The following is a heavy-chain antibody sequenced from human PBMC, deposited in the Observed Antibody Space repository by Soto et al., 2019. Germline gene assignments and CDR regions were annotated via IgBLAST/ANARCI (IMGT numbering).Heavy chain of an antibody. D-gene: IGHD3-22*01. Sequence: PGGSLRLSCAASGFTFSSYAMSWVRQAPGKGLEWVSAISGSGGSTYYADSVKGRFTISRDNSKNTLYLQMNSLRAEDTAVYYCAKVSSGYTNYYYYYGMDVWGQGTTVTVSS. CDR1: GFTFSSYA. CDR2: ISGSGGST. J-gene: IGHJ6*02. V-gene: IGHV3-23*01. CDR3: AKVSSGYTNYYYYYGMDV.